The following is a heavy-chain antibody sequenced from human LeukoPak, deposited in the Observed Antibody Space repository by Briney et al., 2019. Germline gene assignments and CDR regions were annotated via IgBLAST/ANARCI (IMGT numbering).Heavy chain of an antibody. CDR2: IYYSGST. CDR3: ARGPYYYDSSGYYY. J-gene: IGHJ4*02. V-gene: IGHV4-59*01. Sequence: SETLSLTCTVSGDSISSYYWSWLRQPPGKGLEWLGCIYYSGSTNYNPSLKSRVTISVDTSKNQFSLKLSSVTAADTAVYYCARGPYYYDSSGYYYWGQGTLVTVSS. CDR1: GDSISSYY. D-gene: IGHD3-22*01.